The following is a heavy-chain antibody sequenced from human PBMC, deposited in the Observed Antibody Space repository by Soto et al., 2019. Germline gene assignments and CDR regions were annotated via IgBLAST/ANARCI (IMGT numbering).Heavy chain of an antibody. D-gene: IGHD6-13*01. CDR1: GFTFSSYE. J-gene: IGHJ6*02. CDR3: ARVGGSAAAGIFHGMDV. CDR2: ISSSGSTI. V-gene: IGHV3-48*03. Sequence: EVQLVESGGGLVQPGGSLRLSCAASGFTFSSYEMNWVRQAPGKGLEWVSYISSSGSTIYYADSVKGRFTISRDNAKNSLYLQMNSLRAEDTAVYYCARVGGSAAAGIFHGMDVWGQGTTVTVSS.